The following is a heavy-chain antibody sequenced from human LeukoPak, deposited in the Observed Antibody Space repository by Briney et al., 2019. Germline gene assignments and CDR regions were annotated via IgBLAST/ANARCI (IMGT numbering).Heavy chain of an antibody. CDR1: GFTVSSNY. V-gene: IGHV3-53*01. J-gene: IGHJ4*02. CDR3: ARVDGYNSYFDY. Sequence: GGSLRLSCAASGFTVSSNYMSWVRQAPGKGLEWVSVIYSGGSTYYADSVKGRFTISRDNSKNTLYLQMNSLRAEDTAVYYCARVDGYNSYFDYWGQGTLVTVSS. CDR2: IYSGGST. D-gene: IGHD5-24*01.